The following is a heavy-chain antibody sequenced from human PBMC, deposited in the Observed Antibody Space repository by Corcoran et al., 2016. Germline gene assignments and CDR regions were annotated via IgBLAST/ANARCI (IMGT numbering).Heavy chain of an antibody. D-gene: IGHD2-2*01. CDR2: IWYDGSNK. Sequence: QVQLVESGGGVVQPGRSLRISCAASGFTFSLYGMHWVRQAPGKGLEWVAVIWYDGSNKYYADSVKGRFTSSRDNSKNTLYLQMNSLRAEDTAVYYCARGDFVVVPAAIYYWGQGTLVTVSS. CDR3: ARGDFVVVPAAIYY. V-gene: IGHV3-33*01. CDR1: GFTFSLYG. J-gene: IGHJ4*02.